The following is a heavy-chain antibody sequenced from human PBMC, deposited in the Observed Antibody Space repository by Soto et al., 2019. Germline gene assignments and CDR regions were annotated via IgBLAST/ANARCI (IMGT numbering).Heavy chain of an antibody. J-gene: IGHJ4*02. CDR1: GGSISSYY. Sequence: PSETLSLTCTVSGGSISSYYWSWIRQPPGKGLEWIGYIYYSGSTNYNPSLKSRVTISVDTSKNQFSLKLSSVTAADTAVYYCARIYDYVWGSYRLYYFDYWGQGTLVTVSS. CDR3: ARIYDYVWGSYRLYYFDY. CDR2: IYYSGST. D-gene: IGHD3-16*02. V-gene: IGHV4-59*01.